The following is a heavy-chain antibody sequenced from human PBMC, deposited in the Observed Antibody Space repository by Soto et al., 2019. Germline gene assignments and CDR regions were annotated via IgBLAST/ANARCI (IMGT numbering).Heavy chain of an antibody. Sequence: EVQLLESGGGLVQPGGSLRLSCAASGFTFSSYAMSWVRQAPGKGLEWVSAISGSGGSTYYADSVKGRFTISRDNSKNTLYLQMNSLRAEDTAVYYCANLLYDYIFPNRLDVWGKGTTGTVSS. CDR2: ISGSGGST. CDR3: ANLLYDYIFPNRLDV. CDR1: GFTFSSYA. J-gene: IGHJ6*04. D-gene: IGHD3-16*01. V-gene: IGHV3-23*01.